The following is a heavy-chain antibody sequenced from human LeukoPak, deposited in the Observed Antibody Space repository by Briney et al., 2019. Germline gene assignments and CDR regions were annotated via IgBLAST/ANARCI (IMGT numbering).Heavy chain of an antibody. J-gene: IGHJ6*03. CDR3: ARGSNWNDGSNYYYYMDV. Sequence: ASVKVSCKASGYTFTSYGISWVRQAPGQGPEWMGWINTFNGDTNYAQKVQGRVTLTADTSTTTAYMELRRLRFDDTAVYYCARGSNWNDGSNYYYYMDVWGKGTTVTISS. V-gene: IGHV1-18*01. CDR1: GYTFTSYG. D-gene: IGHD1-1*01. CDR2: INTFNGDT.